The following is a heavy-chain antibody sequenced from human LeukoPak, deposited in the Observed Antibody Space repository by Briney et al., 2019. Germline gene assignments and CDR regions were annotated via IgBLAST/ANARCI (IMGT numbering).Heavy chain of an antibody. CDR3: ARGAYSSGWAYFDH. D-gene: IGHD6-19*01. J-gene: IGHJ4*02. CDR2: ISFSVNTK. V-gene: IGHV3-48*04. CDR1: GLTFSRYW. Sequence: GGSLRLSCAASGLTFSRYWMTWFRQAPGKGLEWVSYISFSVNTKYYGDSVKGRFTISRDNAKNSLYLHMDSLRAEDTAVYYCARGAYSSGWAYFDHWGQGTLVTVSS.